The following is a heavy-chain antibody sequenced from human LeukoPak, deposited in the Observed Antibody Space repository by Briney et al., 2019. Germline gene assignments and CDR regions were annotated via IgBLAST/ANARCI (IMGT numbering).Heavy chain of an antibody. CDR3: ASGAYSFYYMDV. D-gene: IGHD5-18*01. CDR2: IYYSGST. Sequence: SETLSLTCTVSGGSISSYYWSWIRQPPGKGLEWIGYIYYSGSTNYNPSLKSRVTISVDTSKNQFSLKLSSVTAADTAVYYCASGAYSFYYMDVWGKGTTVTISS. J-gene: IGHJ6*03. CDR1: GGSISSYY. V-gene: IGHV4-59*01.